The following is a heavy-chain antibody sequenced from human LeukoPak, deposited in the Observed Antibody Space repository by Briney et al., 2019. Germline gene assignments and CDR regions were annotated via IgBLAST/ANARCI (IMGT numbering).Heavy chain of an antibody. Sequence: PGGSLRLSCAASGFTFRGYAMYWVRQAPGKGLEWVSGISVSGGSTNYADSVKGRFTISRDNSKNTLYLQMNSLRAEDTAVYYCAKSNYFDSGGYYFFDYWGQGTLVTVSS. J-gene: IGHJ4*02. D-gene: IGHD3-22*01. CDR2: ISVSGGST. CDR1: GFTFRGYA. V-gene: IGHV3-23*01. CDR3: AKSNYFDSGGYYFFDY.